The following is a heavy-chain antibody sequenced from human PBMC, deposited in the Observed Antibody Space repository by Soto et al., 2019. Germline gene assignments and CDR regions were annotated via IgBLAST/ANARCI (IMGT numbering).Heavy chain of an antibody. Sequence: SETLSLTCTVSGGSISGFFWSWIRQPPGKGLEWIGYVYYSGSTNYNPSLKSRITISQDTSKNQFSLKLSSVTAADTAVYYCARYNRRDNWNYYYCGKGSLVTVSS. V-gene: IGHV4-59*08. J-gene: IGHJ4*02. CDR2: VYYSGST. CDR3: ARYNRRDNWNYYY. D-gene: IGHD1-7*01. CDR1: GGSISGFF.